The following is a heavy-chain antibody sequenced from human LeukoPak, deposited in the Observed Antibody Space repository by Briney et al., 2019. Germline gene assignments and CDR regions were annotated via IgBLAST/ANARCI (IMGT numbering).Heavy chain of an antibody. D-gene: IGHD1-26*01. V-gene: IGHV4-38-2*02. Sequence: SETLSLTCTVSGYSISSGYYWGWIRQPPGKGLEWIGSIYHSGSTYYNPSLKSRVTISVDTSKNQFSLKLSSVTAADTAVYYCARRNSGSYYENAFDIWGQGTMVTVSS. CDR2: IYHSGST. CDR1: GYSISSGYY. CDR3: ARRNSGSYYENAFDI. J-gene: IGHJ3*02.